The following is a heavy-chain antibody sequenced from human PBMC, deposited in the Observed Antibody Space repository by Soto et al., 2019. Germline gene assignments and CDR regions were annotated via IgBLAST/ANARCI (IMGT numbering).Heavy chain of an antibody. D-gene: IGHD4-17*01. V-gene: IGHV4-59*01. Sequence: SETLSLTCTVSGGSITTYQWSWIRQPPGKGLEWIGGYSGFTNYNPSLESRASISVDRSKNQFSLHLRSVTTADTAIYYCARDFGDYSFFFDYWGQGTLVTVSS. CDR3: ARDFGDYSFFFDY. CDR2: YSGFT. CDR1: GGSITTYQ. J-gene: IGHJ4*02.